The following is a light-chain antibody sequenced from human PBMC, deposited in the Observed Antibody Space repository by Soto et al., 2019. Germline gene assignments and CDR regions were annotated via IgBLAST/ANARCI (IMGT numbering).Light chain of an antibody. CDR2: DAS. V-gene: IGKV3D-20*01. CDR1: QSVSSSY. CDR3: QQYGTSPIT. Sequence: ELVLTQSPATLSLSPGARATLSCGASQSVSSSYLAWYQQKPGLAPRLLIYDASSRATGIPDRFSGSGSGTDFTLNISRLEPEDCAVYDCQQYGTSPITFGQGTRLEI. J-gene: IGKJ5*01.